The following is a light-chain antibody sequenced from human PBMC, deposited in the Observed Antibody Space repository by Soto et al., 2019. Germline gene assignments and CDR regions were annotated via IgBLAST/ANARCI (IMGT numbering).Light chain of an antibody. CDR2: DSS. J-gene: IGKJ1*01. CDR3: QQCYMGWT. Sequence: DIQMTQSPSTLSASVGARVTITGRASQSIGRFLAWYQHQPGKAPKLLIYDSSTLESGVPSRFSGTGSGTEFNFPITSLQPEDFGTYYCQQCYMGWTFGQGTKWRS. V-gene: IGKV1-5*01. CDR1: QSIGRF.